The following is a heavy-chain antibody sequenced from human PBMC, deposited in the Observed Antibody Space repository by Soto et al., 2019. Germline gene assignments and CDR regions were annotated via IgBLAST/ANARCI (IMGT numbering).Heavy chain of an antibody. D-gene: IGHD3-3*01. Sequence: QVQLVESGGRVVQPGGSLRLSCAASGFMFSRYAIHWVRQAPGKGLEWVAVISKDGSVNYYADSVRGRFSISRDNSKNTVYLEMNGMRDDDTAVFYCARSRSGAVPDAFGYWGQGTLVTVSS. CDR2: ISKDGSVN. V-gene: IGHV3-30-3*01. J-gene: IGHJ1*01. CDR1: GFMFSRYA. CDR3: ARSRSGAVPDAFGY.